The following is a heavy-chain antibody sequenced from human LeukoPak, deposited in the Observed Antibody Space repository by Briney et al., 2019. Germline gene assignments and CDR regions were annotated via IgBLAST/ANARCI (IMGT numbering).Heavy chain of an antibody. J-gene: IGHJ4*02. Sequence: SETLSLTCTVSGGSISSSNYYWGWIRQPPGKGLEWIGTIYYSGSTYYNPSLKSRVTISVDTSKNQFSLKLSSVTAADTAVYYCARLRGYSYDRPFDYWGQGTLVTVSS. D-gene: IGHD5-18*01. V-gene: IGHV4-39*01. CDR3: ARLRGYSYDRPFDY. CDR1: GGSISSSNYY. CDR2: IYYSGST.